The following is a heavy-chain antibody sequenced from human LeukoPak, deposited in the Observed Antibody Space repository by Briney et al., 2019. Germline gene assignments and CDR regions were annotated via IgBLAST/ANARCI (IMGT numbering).Heavy chain of an antibody. CDR2: IYYSGST. CDR3: ARLNKPGWFDP. D-gene: IGHD1-14*01. Sequence: NTSGTLSLTCAVSGGSISSSNWWSWVRQPPGKGLEWIGSIYYSGSTYYNPSLKSRVTISVDTSKNQFSLRLNSVTATDTAVYYCARLNKPGWFDPWGQGTLVTVSS. CDR1: GGSISSSNW. V-gene: IGHV4-4*02. J-gene: IGHJ5*02.